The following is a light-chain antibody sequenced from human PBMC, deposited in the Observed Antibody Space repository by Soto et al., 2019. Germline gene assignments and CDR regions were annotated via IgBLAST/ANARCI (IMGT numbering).Light chain of an antibody. CDR1: SSDVGGYNY. CDR3: SSYSGSTTLGV. CDR2: DVS. J-gene: IGLJ3*02. V-gene: IGLV2-14*03. Sequence: QSVLTQPASVSGSPGQSITISFTGTSSDVGGYNYVSWYQQHPGKAPKLIIYDVSNRPSGVSNRFSGSNSGNTASLTISGLQAEYEADYYCSSYSGSTTLGVFGGGTQLTVL.